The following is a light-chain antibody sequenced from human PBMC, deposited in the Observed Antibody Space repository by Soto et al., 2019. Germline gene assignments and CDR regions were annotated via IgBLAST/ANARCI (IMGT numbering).Light chain of an antibody. CDR1: QGVSRK. CDR3: QQYYTWPIT. J-gene: IGKJ4*01. Sequence: EIVMTQSPATLSVAPGERVTLSCRASQGVSRKLAWYQHKSGQAPRLLISGASTGATGIPARFSGSGSGTDFTLTISSLQSEDCAIYYCQQYYTWPITFGGGTKVEIK. V-gene: IGKV3-15*01. CDR2: GAS.